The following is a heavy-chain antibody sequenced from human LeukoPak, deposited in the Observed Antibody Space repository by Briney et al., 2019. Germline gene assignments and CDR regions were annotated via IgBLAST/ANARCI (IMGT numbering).Heavy chain of an antibody. Sequence: GGSLRLSCAASGFTFTSYSMSWVRQAPGKGLEWVSCTSDRGDYTYYADSVKGRFTISGDNSKNTLYLQMNSLRAEDTALYFCAKKAQYNGNYPLDYWGQGTLVTVSS. CDR3: AKKAQYNGNYPLDY. CDR1: GFTFTSYS. CDR2: TSDRGDYT. J-gene: IGHJ4*02. D-gene: IGHD1-26*01. V-gene: IGHV3-23*01.